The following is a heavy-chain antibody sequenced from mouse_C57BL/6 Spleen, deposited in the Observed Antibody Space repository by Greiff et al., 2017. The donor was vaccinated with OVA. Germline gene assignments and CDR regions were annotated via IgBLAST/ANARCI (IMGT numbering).Heavy chain of an antibody. J-gene: IGHJ2*01. Sequence: QVQLKESGPGLVQPSQSLSITCTVSGFSLTSYGVHWVRQSPGKGLEWLGVIWSGGSTDYNAAFISRLSISKDNSKSQVFFKMNSLQADDTAIYYCARRIYDGYYDYFDYWGQGTTLTVSS. CDR3: ARRIYDGYYDYFDY. CDR2: IWSGGST. D-gene: IGHD2-3*01. V-gene: IGHV2-2*01. CDR1: GFSLTSYG.